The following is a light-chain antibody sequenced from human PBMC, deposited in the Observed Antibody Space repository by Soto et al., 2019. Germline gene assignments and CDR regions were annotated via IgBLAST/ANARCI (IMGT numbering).Light chain of an antibody. CDR2: GAS. Sequence: DIQMTQSPSSLSVSVGERATLSCQASQNINKYVNWYQQKPGKAPKLLIDGASKSATGMPSRFRGSGSGTDFTFTISRLQPDDIATYYCQQYEYLPTFGQGTRLEIK. CDR3: QQYEYLPT. CDR1: QNINKY. J-gene: IGKJ5*01. V-gene: IGKV1-33*01.